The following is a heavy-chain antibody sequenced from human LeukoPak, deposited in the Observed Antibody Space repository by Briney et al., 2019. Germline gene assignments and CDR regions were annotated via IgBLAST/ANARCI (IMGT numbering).Heavy chain of an antibody. Sequence: GGSLRLSCAASGFTFSSYGIHWVRQAPGKGLEWVAVISYDGSNKYYADSVKGRFTISRDNSKNTLYLQMNSLRAEDTAVYYCAKDNPYCDYWGQGTLVTVSS. CDR1: GFTFSSYG. CDR3: AKDNPYCDY. V-gene: IGHV3-30*18. J-gene: IGHJ4*02. CDR2: ISYDGSNK.